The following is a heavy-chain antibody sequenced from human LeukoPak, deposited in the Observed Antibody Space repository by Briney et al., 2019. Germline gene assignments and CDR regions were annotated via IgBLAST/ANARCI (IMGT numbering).Heavy chain of an antibody. Sequence: PGGSLRLSCVASGFTFSSNWMHWVRQAPGKGLVWVSRINSDGSSTAYADSVKGRFTISRDNAKNSLYLQMNSLRAEDTALYYCAKDRSSSWYSASDYWGQGTLVTVSS. V-gene: IGHV3-74*01. D-gene: IGHD6-13*01. CDR3: AKDRSSSWYSASDY. CDR2: INSDGSST. J-gene: IGHJ4*02. CDR1: GFTFSSNW.